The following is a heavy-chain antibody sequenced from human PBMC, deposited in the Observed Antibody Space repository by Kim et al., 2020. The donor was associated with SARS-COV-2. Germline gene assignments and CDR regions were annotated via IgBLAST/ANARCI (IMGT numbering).Heavy chain of an antibody. Sequence: GGSLRLSCAASGFTFSSYAMSWVRQAPGKGLEWVSAISGSGGSTYYADSVKGRFTISRDNSKNTLYLQMNSLRAEDTAVYYCAKAGGIGVPAAMGYYYYGMDVWGQGTTVTVSS. J-gene: IGHJ6*02. CDR3: AKAGGIGVPAAMGYYYYGMDV. V-gene: IGHV3-23*01. CDR2: ISGSGGST. D-gene: IGHD2-2*01. CDR1: GFTFSSYA.